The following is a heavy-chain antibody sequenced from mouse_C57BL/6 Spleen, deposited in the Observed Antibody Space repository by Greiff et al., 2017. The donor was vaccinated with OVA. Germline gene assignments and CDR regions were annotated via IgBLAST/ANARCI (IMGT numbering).Heavy chain of an antibody. Sequence: QVHVKQSGTELVKPGASVKLSCKASGYTFTSYWMHWVKQRPGQGLEWIGNINPSNGGTNYNEKFKSKATLTVDKSSSTAYMQLSSLTSEDSAVYYCARRDSYWYFDVWGTGTTVTVSS. CDR1: GYTFTSYW. CDR3: ARRDSYWYFDV. V-gene: IGHV1-53*01. CDR2: INPSNGGT. J-gene: IGHJ1*03.